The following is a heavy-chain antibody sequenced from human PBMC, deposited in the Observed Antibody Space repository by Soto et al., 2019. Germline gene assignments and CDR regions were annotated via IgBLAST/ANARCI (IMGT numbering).Heavy chain of an antibody. CDR3: ARDQTRGFGAPYAFDI. J-gene: IGHJ3*02. CDR2: IYYSGST. V-gene: IGHV4-31*03. CDR1: GGSISSGDYY. Sequence: SETLSLTCTVSGGSISSGDYYWTWIRQHPGKGLEWIGYIYYSGSTYYNPSLKSRVTISADTSKNQFSLKLSSVTAADTAVYYCARDQTRGFGAPYAFDIWGQGTMVTVS. D-gene: IGHD5-12*01.